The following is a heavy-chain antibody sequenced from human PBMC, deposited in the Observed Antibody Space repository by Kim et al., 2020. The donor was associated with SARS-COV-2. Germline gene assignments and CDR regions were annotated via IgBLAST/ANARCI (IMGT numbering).Heavy chain of an antibody. J-gene: IGHJ3*02. CDR2: ISYDGSNK. CDR3: ARDHQFWCSSTSCSIEGAFDI. Sequence: GGSLRLSCAASGFTFSSYAMHWVRQAPGKGLEWVAVISYDGSNKYYVDSVKGRFTISRDNSKNTLYLQMNSLRAEDTAVYYCARDHQFWCSSTSCSIEGAFDIWGQGTMVTVSS. D-gene: IGHD2-2*01. V-gene: IGHV3-30*04. CDR1: GFTFSSYA.